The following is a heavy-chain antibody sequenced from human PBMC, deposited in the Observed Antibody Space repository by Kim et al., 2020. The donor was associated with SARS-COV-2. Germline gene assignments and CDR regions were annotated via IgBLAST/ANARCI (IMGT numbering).Heavy chain of an antibody. J-gene: IGHJ5*02. CDR2: ITDSGGYS. V-gene: IGHV3-23*01. Sequence: GGSLRLSCAASGFTFSSYAMTWVRQAPGKGLEWVSLITDSGGYSYYTNSVKGRFTISRDNSKNTLYLQMNSLTAEDTAVYYCAKEVPGSSGWGFPFDPWGQGTLVTVSS. CDR1: GFTFSSYA. CDR3: AKEVPGSSGWGFPFDP. D-gene: IGHD6-19*01.